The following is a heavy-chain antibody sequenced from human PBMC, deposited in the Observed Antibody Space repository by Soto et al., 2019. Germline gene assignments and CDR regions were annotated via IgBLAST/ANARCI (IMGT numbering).Heavy chain of an antibody. CDR2: IYYSGST. CDR1: GGSISSYY. Sequence: SETLSLTCTVSGGSISSYYWSWIRQPPGKGLEWIGYIYYSGSTNYNPSLNSRVTISVDTSKNQFSLKLSSVTAADTAVYYCARHPSNFWFDPWGQGTLVTVSS. V-gene: IGHV4-59*08. CDR3: ARHPSNFWFDP. D-gene: IGHD4-4*01. J-gene: IGHJ5*02.